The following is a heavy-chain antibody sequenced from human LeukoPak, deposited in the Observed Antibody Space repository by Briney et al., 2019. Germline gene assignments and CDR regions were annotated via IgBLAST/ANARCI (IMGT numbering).Heavy chain of an antibody. CDR2: ISGSGGST. V-gene: IGHV3-23*01. Sequence: GGSLRLSCAASGVTFSSYAMNWVRQAPGKGLEWVSAISGSGGSTYYADSVKGRFTISRDNSKNTLYLQMNSLRAKDTAVYYCAKDQGVDTSPYFDYWGQGTLVTVSS. J-gene: IGHJ4*02. CDR1: GVTFSSYA. CDR3: AKDQGVDTSPYFDY. D-gene: IGHD5-18*01.